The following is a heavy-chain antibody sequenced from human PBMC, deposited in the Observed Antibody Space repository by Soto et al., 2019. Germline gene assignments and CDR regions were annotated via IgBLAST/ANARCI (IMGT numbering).Heavy chain of an antibody. CDR2: INAGNGNT. J-gene: IGHJ4*02. V-gene: IGHV1-3*01. CDR1: GYTFTSYA. D-gene: IGHD1-26*01. Sequence: ASVKVSCKASGYTFTSYAMHWVRQAPGQRLEWMGWINAGNGNTKYSQKFQGRVTITRDTSASTAYMELSSLRSEDTAVYYCTLALVGATRSDYWGQGTLVTVSS. CDR3: TLALVGATRSDY.